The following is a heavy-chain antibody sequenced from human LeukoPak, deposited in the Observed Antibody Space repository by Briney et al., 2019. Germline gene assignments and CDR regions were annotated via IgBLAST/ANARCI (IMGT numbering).Heavy chain of an antibody. V-gene: IGHV4-31*03. Sequence: SETLSLTCTVSGGSISSGGYYWGWIRQHPGKGLEWIGYIYYSGSTYYNPSLKSRVTISVDPSKNQFSLKLSSVTAADTAVYYCAREAMTTVTTGFDPWGQGTLATVSS. D-gene: IGHD4-11*01. CDR2: IYYSGST. CDR1: GGSISSGGYY. CDR3: AREAMTTVTTGFDP. J-gene: IGHJ5*02.